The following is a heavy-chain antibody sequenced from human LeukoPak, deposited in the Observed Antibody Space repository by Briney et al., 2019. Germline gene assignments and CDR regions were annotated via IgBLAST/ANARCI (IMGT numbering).Heavy chain of an antibody. CDR2: IYFSGNT. J-gene: IGHJ2*01. CDR1: GGSIINYY. V-gene: IGHV4-59*08. CDR3: VRGGAATWYFDL. D-gene: IGHD1-26*01. Sequence: SETLSLTCTVSGGSIINYYWSWIRQPPGKGLEWVGYIYFSGNTRYNPSLQSRVIMSVDTSKNQASLNLSSVAAADTAVYYCVRGGAATWYFDLWGRGTLVTVSS.